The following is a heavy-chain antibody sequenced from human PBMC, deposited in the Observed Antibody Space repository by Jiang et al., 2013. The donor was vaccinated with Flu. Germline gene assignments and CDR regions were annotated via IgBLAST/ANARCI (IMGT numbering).Heavy chain of an antibody. CDR3: ARGVVGYDYVWGSYRHPPHY. D-gene: IGHD3-16*02. J-gene: IGHJ4*02. CDR1: GYTFTSYD. V-gene: IGHV1-8*01. Sequence: SCKASGYTFTSYDINWVRQATGQGLEWMGWMNPNSGNTGYAQKFQGRVTMTRNTSISTAYMELSSLRSEDTAVYYCARGVVGYDYVWGSYRHPPHYWGQGTLVTVSS. CDR2: MNPNSGNT.